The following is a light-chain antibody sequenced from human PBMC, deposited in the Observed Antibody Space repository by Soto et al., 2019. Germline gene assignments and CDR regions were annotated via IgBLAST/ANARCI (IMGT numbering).Light chain of an antibody. CDR3: QSYDSSLSGYV. CDR2: GDI. CDR1: SSNIGAGYD. Sequence: QSVLTQPPSVSGAPGQRVTISCTGSSSNIGAGYDVHWYQQLPGTAPKLLIYGDINRPSGVPDRFSGSKSGSSASLAITGLQAEDEADYYCQSYDSSLSGYVFGGGTKVT. V-gene: IGLV1-40*01. J-gene: IGLJ3*02.